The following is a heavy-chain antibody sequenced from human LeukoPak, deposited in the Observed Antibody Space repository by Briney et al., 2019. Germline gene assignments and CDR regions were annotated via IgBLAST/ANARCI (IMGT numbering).Heavy chain of an antibody. CDR3: AYGDSSGYYYPSDAFDI. V-gene: IGHV1-2*02. Sequence: ASVKVSCKASGYTFTGYYMHWVRQAPGQGLEWMGWINPNSGGTNYAQKFQGRVTMTRDTSISTAYMELNRLRSDDTAVYYCAYGDSSGYYYPSDAFDIWGQGTMVTVSS. J-gene: IGHJ3*02. CDR2: INPNSGGT. CDR1: GYTFTGYY. D-gene: IGHD3-22*01.